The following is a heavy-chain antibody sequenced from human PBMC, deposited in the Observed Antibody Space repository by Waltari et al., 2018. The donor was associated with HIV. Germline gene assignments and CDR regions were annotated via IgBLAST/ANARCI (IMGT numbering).Heavy chain of an antibody. CDR3: ARAEPDCSSTSCYGSGSPLDY. Sequence: QVQLQESGPGLVKPSETLSLTCTVSGGPISSYYWSWIRQPAGKGLEWIGRIYTSGSTNYNPSLKSRVTMSVDTSKNQFSLKLSSVTAADTAVYYCARAEPDCSSTSCYGSGSPLDYWGQGTLVTVSS. CDR2: IYTSGST. V-gene: IGHV4-4*07. J-gene: IGHJ4*02. D-gene: IGHD2-2*01. CDR1: GGPISSYY.